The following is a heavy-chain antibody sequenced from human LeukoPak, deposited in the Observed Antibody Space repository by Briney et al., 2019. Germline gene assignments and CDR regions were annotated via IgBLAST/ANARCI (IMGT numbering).Heavy chain of an antibody. CDR3: TRGGYYGPIDY. D-gene: IGHD3-10*01. Sequence: PGGSLRLSCAASGFTFSNAWMSWVRQAPGKGLEWVGRIKSKTDGGTTDYAAPVKGRFTISRDDSKSIAYLQMNSLKTEDTAVYYCTRGGYYGPIDYWGQGTLVTVSS. CDR2: IKSKTDGGTT. CDR1: GFTFSNAW. V-gene: IGHV3-15*01. J-gene: IGHJ4*02.